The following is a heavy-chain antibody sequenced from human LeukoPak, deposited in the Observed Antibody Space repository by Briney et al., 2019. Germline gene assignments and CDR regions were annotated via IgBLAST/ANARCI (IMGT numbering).Heavy chain of an antibody. CDR3: ARWDTSMTIHDY. D-gene: IGHD5-18*01. CDR1: VGSISSGGYY. Sequence: SETLSLTCTVAVGSISSGGYYWSWIRQPPGKGLEWIAYISAAGTTFYNPSLKSRVTISMDRSMNQFSLKLSSVTAADTAVYYCARWDTSMTIHDYWGQGTLVTVSS. V-gene: IGHV4-30-2*01. J-gene: IGHJ4*02. CDR2: ISAAGTT.